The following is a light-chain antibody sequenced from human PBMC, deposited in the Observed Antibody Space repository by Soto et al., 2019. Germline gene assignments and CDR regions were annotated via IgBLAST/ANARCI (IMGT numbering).Light chain of an antibody. CDR1: QGISDY. CDR2: GAS. V-gene: IGKV1-27*01. J-gene: IGKJ4*01. CDR3: QKYNSALL. Sequence: DIQMTQSPSSLSASVGDRVTITCRASQGISDYLAWYQQRPGKVPKLLIYGASTLQSAVPSRFSGSGSGTDFTLTISSLQPEDVATYFCQKYNSALLFGGGTKVEI.